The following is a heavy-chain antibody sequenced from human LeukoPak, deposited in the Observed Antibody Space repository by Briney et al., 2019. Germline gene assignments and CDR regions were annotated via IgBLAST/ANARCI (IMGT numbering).Heavy chain of an antibody. V-gene: IGHV4-4*02. J-gene: IGHJ4*02. CDR2: IYHSGST. CDR1: GGSISSSNW. Sequence: SETLSLTCAVPGGSISSSNWWSWVRQPPGKGLEWIGEIYHSGSTNYNPSLKSRVTISVDKSKNQFSLKLSSVTAADTAVYYCARRSPDFIAAAPDYWGQGTLVTVSS. CDR3: ARRSPDFIAAAPDY. D-gene: IGHD6-13*01.